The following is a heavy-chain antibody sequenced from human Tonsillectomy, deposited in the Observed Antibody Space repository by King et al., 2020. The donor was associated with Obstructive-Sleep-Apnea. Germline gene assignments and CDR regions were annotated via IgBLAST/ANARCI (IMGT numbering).Heavy chain of an antibody. V-gene: IGHV3-21*01. CDR1: GFTFSSYS. D-gene: IGHD5-12*01. CDR3: AGARGWLNYYYGMDV. J-gene: IGHJ6*02. Sequence: VQLVQSGGGLVKPGGSLRLSCAASGFTFSSYSMNWVRQAPGKGLEWVSSISSSSSYIYYADSVKGRFTISRDNAKNSLYLQMNSLRAEDTAVYYCAGARGWLNYYYGMDVWGQGTTVTVSS. CDR2: ISSSSSYI.